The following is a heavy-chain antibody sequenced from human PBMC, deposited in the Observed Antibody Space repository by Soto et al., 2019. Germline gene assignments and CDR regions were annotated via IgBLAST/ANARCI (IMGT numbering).Heavy chain of an antibody. CDR2: IYYSGST. Sequence: SETLSLTCTVSGGSISSGGYYWSWIRQHPGKGLGWIGYIYYSGSTYYNPSLKSRVTISVDTSKNQFSLKLSSVTAADTAVYYCARAVGGIVVVTTSFDPWGQGTLVTVSS. J-gene: IGHJ5*02. D-gene: IGHD3-22*01. CDR3: ARAVGGIVVVTTSFDP. CDR1: GGSISSGGYY. V-gene: IGHV4-31*03.